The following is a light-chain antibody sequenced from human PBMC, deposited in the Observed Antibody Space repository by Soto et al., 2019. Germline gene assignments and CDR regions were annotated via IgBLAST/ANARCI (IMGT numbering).Light chain of an antibody. J-gene: IGKJ4*01. Sequence: DTQMTPSPSSLSASVGDRVTITCRASQGITKYLNWYQQKPGKAPKLLIYAASSLQSGVPSRFSGSGYGTDFTLTISSLQPEDSATDFCQQSNSAPLTFGGGTRVEIK. CDR1: QGITKY. V-gene: IGKV1-39*01. CDR3: QQSNSAPLT. CDR2: AAS.